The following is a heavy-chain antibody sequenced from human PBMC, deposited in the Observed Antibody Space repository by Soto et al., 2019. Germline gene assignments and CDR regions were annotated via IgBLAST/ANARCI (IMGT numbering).Heavy chain of an antibody. J-gene: IGHJ4*02. CDR3: ARHSSTVTTPGFDY. CDR2: IYYSGST. Sequence: PSETLSLTCTVSGGSISSYYWSWIRQPPGKGLEWIGYIYYSGSTNYNPSLKSRVTISVDTSKNQFSLKLSSVTAADTAVYYCARHSSTVTTPGFDYWGQGTLVTVSS. V-gene: IGHV4-59*08. CDR1: GGSISSYY. D-gene: IGHD4-4*01.